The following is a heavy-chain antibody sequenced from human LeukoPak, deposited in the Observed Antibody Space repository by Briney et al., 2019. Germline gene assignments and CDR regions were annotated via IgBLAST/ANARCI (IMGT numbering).Heavy chain of an antibody. CDR2: ISYDGNNK. V-gene: IGHV3-30*18. J-gene: IGHJ4*02. Sequence: AGGSLRLSCAASGFTFSAYGMHWVRQAPGKGLEWVSVISYDGNNKYYADSVRGRFTISRDNSKNTLYLQMNSLRAEDTAIYYCAKSVASDAYWGQGTLVTVSS. CDR3: AKSVASDAY. D-gene: IGHD5-12*01. CDR1: GFTFSAYG.